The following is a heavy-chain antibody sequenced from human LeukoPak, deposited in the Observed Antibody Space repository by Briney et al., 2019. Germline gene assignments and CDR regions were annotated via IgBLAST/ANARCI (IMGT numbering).Heavy chain of an antibody. D-gene: IGHD2-21*01. CDR1: GFTFSSYW. Sequence: GGSLRLSCSASGFTFSSYWMSWVRQAPGKGLEWVANIKQDGSEKYYVDSVKGRFTISRDNTKNSLYLQMNSLRAEDTAVYYCARLFAPHDAFDIWGQGTMVTVS. CDR3: ARLFAPHDAFDI. CDR2: IKQDGSEK. V-gene: IGHV3-7*01. J-gene: IGHJ3*02.